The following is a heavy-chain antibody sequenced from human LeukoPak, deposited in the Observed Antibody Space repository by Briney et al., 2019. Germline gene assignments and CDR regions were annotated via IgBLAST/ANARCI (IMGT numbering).Heavy chain of an antibody. J-gene: IGHJ4*02. D-gene: IGHD3-10*01. Sequence: ASVKVSCKASGYTFIGYYMHWVRQAPGQGLEWMGWINPNSGGTNYAQKFQGRVTMTRDTSISTAYMELSRLRSDDTAVYYCARGQDYYGSGSKSDYWGQGTLVTVSS. CDR2: INPNSGGT. V-gene: IGHV1-2*02. CDR3: ARGQDYYGSGSKSDY. CDR1: GYTFIGYY.